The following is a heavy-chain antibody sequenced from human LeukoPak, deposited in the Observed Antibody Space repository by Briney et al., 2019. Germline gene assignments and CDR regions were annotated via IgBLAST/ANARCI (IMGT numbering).Heavy chain of an antibody. Sequence: GGSLRLSCAASGFTFSSYGMHWVRQAPGKGLEWVAVISYDGSNKYYADSVKGRFTISRDNSRSTLYLQMNSLRPEDTAIYYCAREGYYGSGSPPSLYFDYWGQGTLVTVSS. J-gene: IGHJ4*02. V-gene: IGHV3-30*03. CDR3: AREGYYGSGSPPSLYFDY. CDR2: ISYDGSNK. D-gene: IGHD3-10*01. CDR1: GFTFSSYG.